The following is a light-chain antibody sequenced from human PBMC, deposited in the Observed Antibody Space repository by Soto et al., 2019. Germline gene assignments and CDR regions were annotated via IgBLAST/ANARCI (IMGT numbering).Light chain of an antibody. V-gene: IGKV3-11*01. CDR3: EQRSNWPPALT. CDR2: DAS. Sequence: EIVLTQSPATLSLSPGERATLSCRASQSVGTFLAWYQHKPGQAPRLLIYDASTRATGVPARFSGSGSGTDFTLTISSLEPEDFAVYYCEQRSNWPPALTFGGGTKVEIK. CDR1: QSVGTF. J-gene: IGKJ4*01.